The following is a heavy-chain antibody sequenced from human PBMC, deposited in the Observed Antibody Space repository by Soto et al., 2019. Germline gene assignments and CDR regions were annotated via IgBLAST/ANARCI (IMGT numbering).Heavy chain of an antibody. CDR1: GGSFSGYY. Sequence: QVQLQQWGAGLLKPSETLSLTCAVYGGSFSGYYWSWIRQPPGKGLEWIGEINHSGSTNYNPSLKSRVTISVDTSKNQFSLKLSSVTAADTAVYYCARVGDYDSSGPPDYWGQGTLVTVSS. V-gene: IGHV4-34*01. CDR3: ARVGDYDSSGPPDY. D-gene: IGHD3-22*01. J-gene: IGHJ4*02. CDR2: INHSGST.